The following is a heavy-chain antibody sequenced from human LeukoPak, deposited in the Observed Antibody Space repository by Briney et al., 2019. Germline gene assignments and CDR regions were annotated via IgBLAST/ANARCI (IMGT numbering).Heavy chain of an antibody. CDR3: ARFPEAVAPDY. CDR1: GGTFSSYA. J-gene: IGHJ4*02. Sequence: ASVKVSCKASGGTFSSYAISWVRQAPGQGLEWMGGIIPIFGTANYAQKFQGRVTITADESTSTAYMELSSLRSDDTAVYYCARFPEAVAPDYWGQGTLVTVSS. D-gene: IGHD6-19*01. CDR2: IIPIFGTA. V-gene: IGHV1-69*01.